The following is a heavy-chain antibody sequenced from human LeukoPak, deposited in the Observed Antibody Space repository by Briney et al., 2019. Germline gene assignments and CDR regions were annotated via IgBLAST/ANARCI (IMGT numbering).Heavy chain of an antibody. CDR3: ARDFFRRDYYYYMDV. J-gene: IGHJ6*03. Sequence: GGSLRLSCAASGFIFSDYYMNWVRQAPGKGLEWVSYISSSGSTIYYADSVKGRFTISRDNAKNSLYLQMNSLRAEDTAVYYCARDFFRRDYYYYMDVWGKGTTVTVSS. CDR2: ISSSGSTI. CDR1: GFIFSDYY. D-gene: IGHD3-3*01. V-gene: IGHV3-11*04.